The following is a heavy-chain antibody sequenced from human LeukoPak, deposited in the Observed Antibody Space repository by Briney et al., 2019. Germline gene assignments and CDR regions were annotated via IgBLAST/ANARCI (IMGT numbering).Heavy chain of an antibody. V-gene: IGHV3-9*01. CDR3: AKDYGSGYGFRPFDI. Sequence: GGSLRLSCAASGFTFDDYAMHWVRQAPGKGLEWVSGISWNSGSIGYADSVKGRFTISRDNAKNSLYLQMNSLRAEDTALYYCAKDYGSGYGFRPFDIWGQGTMVTVSS. CDR1: GFTFDDYA. J-gene: IGHJ3*02. D-gene: IGHD3-10*01. CDR2: ISWNSGSI.